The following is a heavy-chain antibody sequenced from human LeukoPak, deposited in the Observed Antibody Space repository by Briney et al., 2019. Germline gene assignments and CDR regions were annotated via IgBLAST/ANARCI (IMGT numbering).Heavy chain of an antibody. D-gene: IGHD1-26*01. CDR2: ISGSGGGT. Sequence: GGSLRLSCAASGFIFSSHAMSWVRQAPGKGLEWVSGISGSGGGTYYADSVKGRFTISRDNSKSTLYLQMNSLRAEDTAVYYCAKDTAGELGFDIWGQGTMVTVSS. J-gene: IGHJ3*02. V-gene: IGHV3-23*01. CDR1: GFIFSSHA. CDR3: AKDTAGELGFDI.